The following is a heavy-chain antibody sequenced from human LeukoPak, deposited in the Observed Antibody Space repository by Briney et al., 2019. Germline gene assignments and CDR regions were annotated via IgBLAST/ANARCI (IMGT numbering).Heavy chain of an antibody. V-gene: IGHV3-21*01. J-gene: IGHJ5*02. D-gene: IGHD6-13*01. Sequence: GGSLRLSCAACGFTFSSYEMNWVRQAPGKGLEWVSSISSRSSSIYYADSVKGRFTISRDNAKNSLYLQMNSLRAEDTAVYYCARGHSEGYFDWLDPWGQGTLVTVSS. CDR2: ISSRSSSI. CDR3: ARGHSEGYFDWLDP. CDR1: GFTFSSYE.